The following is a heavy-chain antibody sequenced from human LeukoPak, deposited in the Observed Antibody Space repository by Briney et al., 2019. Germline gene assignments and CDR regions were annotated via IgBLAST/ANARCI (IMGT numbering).Heavy chain of an antibody. Sequence: PSETLSLTCTVSGGSISSSSHYWDWIRQPPGKGLEWIGSIYHSGTTYYNPSLKSRVTISVDTSKNQFSLKLTSVTAADTAVYYCARLVRRSFYFDQWGQGIPVTVSS. CDR3: ARLVRRSFYFDQ. CDR1: GGSISSSSHY. D-gene: IGHD6-6*01. J-gene: IGHJ4*02. CDR2: IYHSGTT. V-gene: IGHV4-39*01.